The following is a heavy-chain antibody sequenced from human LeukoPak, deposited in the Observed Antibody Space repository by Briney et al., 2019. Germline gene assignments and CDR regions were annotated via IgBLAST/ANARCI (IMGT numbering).Heavy chain of an antibody. CDR2: NSISGGTI. Sequence: PGGSLRLSCATSGFTFSSHGMSWVRQAPGKGLEWVSANSISGGTIFYADSVKGRFTISRDDSKNTLYLQMNSLRAEDTAIYYCAKEVRPNDYWGQGTLVTVSS. CDR1: GFTFSSHG. V-gene: IGHV3-23*01. CDR3: AKEVRPNDY. J-gene: IGHJ4*02. D-gene: IGHD1-1*01.